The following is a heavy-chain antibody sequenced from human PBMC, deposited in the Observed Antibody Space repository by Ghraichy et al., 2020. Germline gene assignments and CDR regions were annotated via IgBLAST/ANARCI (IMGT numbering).Heavy chain of an antibody. V-gene: IGHV4-34*01. Sequence: SQTLSLTCAVYGGSFSGYYWSWIRQPPGKGLEWIGEINHSGSTNYNPSLKSRVTISVDTSKNQFSLKLSPVTAADTAVYYCARGPCSGGSCYSIGLRPIHQNWFDPWGQGTLVTVSS. CDR1: GGSFSGYY. CDR2: INHSGST. D-gene: IGHD2-15*01. CDR3: ARGPCSGGSCYSIGLRPIHQNWFDP. J-gene: IGHJ5*02.